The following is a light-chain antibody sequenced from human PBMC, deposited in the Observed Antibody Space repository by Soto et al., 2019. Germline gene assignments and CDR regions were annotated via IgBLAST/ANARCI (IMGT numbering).Light chain of an antibody. CDR1: SSKIGSNS. CDR2: DSN. Sequence: QSVLTQPPSASGTPGQRVTISCSGSSSKIGSNSVNWYQQLPGTAPKLLMYDSNQRPSGIPDRFSGSKSGTSASLAISGLQSEDEADYYCVAWDGNVKGPVFGGGTKLTVL. V-gene: IGLV1-44*01. J-gene: IGLJ2*01. CDR3: VAWDGNVKGPV.